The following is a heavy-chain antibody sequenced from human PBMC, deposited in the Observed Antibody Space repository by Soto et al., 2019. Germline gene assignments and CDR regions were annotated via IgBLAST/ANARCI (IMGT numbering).Heavy chain of an antibody. Sequence: EVQLVESGGGLVQPGGSLKLSCTASGFTFSDSPMHWVRQASGKGLEWVGRIRSKADSYATAYGASVKGRFTISREDSKNTAYLQMNSLKTEDAVVYYCSSHSPEDMRRTWGQGTLVTVSS. V-gene: IGHV3-73*02. CDR2: IRSKADSYAT. CDR1: GFTFSDSP. D-gene: IGHD2-15*01. CDR3: SSHSPEDMRRT. J-gene: IGHJ5*02.